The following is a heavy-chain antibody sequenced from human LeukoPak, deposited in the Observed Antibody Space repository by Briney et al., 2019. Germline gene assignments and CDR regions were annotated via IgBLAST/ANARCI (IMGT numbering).Heavy chain of an antibody. J-gene: IGHJ3*02. D-gene: IGHD1-20*01. Sequence: SGGSLRLSCAASGFSFSNYEMNWVRQTPGKGLEWVSYMSSSGSMTWYADSVKGRFTISRDNAKNSLYLQMNSLRAEDTALYYCARVTYNWNDWVAAFDIWGQGTMVTVSS. CDR1: GFSFSNYE. V-gene: IGHV3-48*03. CDR2: MSSSGSMT. CDR3: ARVTYNWNDWVAAFDI.